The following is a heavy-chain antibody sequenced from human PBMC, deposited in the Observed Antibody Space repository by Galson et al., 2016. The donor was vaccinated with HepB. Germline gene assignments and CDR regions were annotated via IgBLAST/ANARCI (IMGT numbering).Heavy chain of an antibody. V-gene: IGHV4-59*08. D-gene: IGHD3-9*01. CDR2: IHQSGSA. J-gene: IGHJ5*02. CDR1: GGSISPYY. CDR3: ARHLVEYYDILTGSNWFDR. Sequence: LSLTCTVSGGSISPYYWSWIRQPPGKGLEWVGYIHQSGSANYNPSLKSRVSISLDTSKNQFSLKLSSVTAADTAVYYCARHLVEYYDILTGSNWFDRWGQGTLVTVSS.